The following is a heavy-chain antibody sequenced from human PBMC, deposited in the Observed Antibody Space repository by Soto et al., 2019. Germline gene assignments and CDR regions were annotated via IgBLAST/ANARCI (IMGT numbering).Heavy chain of an antibody. CDR3: TTETLPMSRGVLDY. J-gene: IGHJ4*02. V-gene: IGHV3-15*05. D-gene: IGHD3-10*01. CDR1: GLTFSAAW. CDR2: IKKNPDGGTS. Sequence: GGSLRLSCAASGLTFSAAWRSWVRQAPGKGLEWVGRIKKNPDGGTSDYPAPVKGRFTISRDDSRNTLYLHMNSLKTEDTAVYYCTTETLPMSRGVLDYWGQGILVTVSS.